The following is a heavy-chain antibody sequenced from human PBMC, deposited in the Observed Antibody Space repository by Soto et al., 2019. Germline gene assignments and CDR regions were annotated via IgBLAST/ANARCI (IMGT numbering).Heavy chain of an antibody. CDR2: IYHTGST. CDR3: ARGTNWNYHY. Sequence: QVQLQESGPGLVKPSETLSLTCTVSGASIISYYWTWIRQSPGKGLEWIGYIYHTGSTSYNPSLKSRVTISFDTSKNQFSLKLSSVTAADTAVYYCARGTNWNYHYWGQGTQVTVSS. D-gene: IGHD1-7*01. CDR1: GASIISYY. V-gene: IGHV4-59*01. J-gene: IGHJ4*02.